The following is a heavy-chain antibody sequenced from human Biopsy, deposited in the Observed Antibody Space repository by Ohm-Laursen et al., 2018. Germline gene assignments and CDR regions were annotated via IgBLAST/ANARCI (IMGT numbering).Heavy chain of an antibody. D-gene: IGHD2-21*02. J-gene: IGHJ5*02. CDR1: GYTFTDDQ. Sequence: ASVKVSCKTTGYTFTDDQIHWVREAPGQGLEWMGLFNPKKGDTRNAQKFQGRVTMTSAVSVATAYMELTGLTSDDTAVYFCSREQHYYSAWGQGTLVTVSS. V-gene: IGHV1-2*06. CDR3: SREQHYYSA. CDR2: FNPKKGDT.